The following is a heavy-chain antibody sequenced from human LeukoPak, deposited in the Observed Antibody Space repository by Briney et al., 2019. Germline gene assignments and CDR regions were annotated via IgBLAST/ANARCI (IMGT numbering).Heavy chain of an antibody. CDR3: ARRRIAVAGTDYYYYMDV. V-gene: IGHV5-51*01. Sequence: GESLKISCKGSGYSFTSYWIGWVRQMPGKGLEWMGIIYPGDSDTRYSPSFQGQVTISADKSISTAYLQWSSLKASDTAMYYCARRRIAVAGTDYYYYMDVWAKGPRSPSP. J-gene: IGHJ6*03. CDR1: GYSFTSYW. CDR2: IYPGDSDT. D-gene: IGHD6-19*01.